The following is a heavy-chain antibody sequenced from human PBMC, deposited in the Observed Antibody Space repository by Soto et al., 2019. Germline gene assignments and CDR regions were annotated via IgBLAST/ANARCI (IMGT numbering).Heavy chain of an antibody. CDR1: GFTFSSYI. CDR3: ARDRVAAPFDY. V-gene: IGHV3-21*01. CDR2: ISSSSSYI. Sequence: GGSLRLSWAASGFTFSSYIMNWVRQAPGKGLEWVSSISSSSSYIYYADSVKGRFTISRDNAKNSLYLQMNSLRAEDTAVYYCARDRVAAPFDYWGQGTLVTVSS. J-gene: IGHJ4*02. D-gene: IGHD6-6*01.